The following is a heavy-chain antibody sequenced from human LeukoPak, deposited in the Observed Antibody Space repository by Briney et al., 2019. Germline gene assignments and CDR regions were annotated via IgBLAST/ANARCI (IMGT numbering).Heavy chain of an antibody. CDR3: ARASGGYYNNFFDT. Sequence: SETLSLTCAVPGGSFSTYYWSWIRQPPGKGLEWMGYIYYTGSTNYNPSLKSRVTISVDTSKNQFSLKLSSVTAADTAVYYCARASGGYYNNFFDTGAQGTLVTVSS. V-gene: IGHV4-59*01. CDR1: GGSFSTYY. J-gene: IGHJ5*02. D-gene: IGHD3-22*01. CDR2: IYYTGST.